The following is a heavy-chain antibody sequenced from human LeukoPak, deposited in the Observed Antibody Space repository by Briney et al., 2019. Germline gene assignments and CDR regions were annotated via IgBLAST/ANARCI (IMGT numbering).Heavy chain of an antibody. J-gene: IGHJ4*02. CDR2: INTTDSYSSI. Sequence: GGSLRLSCAASGFTFSRYTMSWIRQAPGKGLEWVSFINTTDSYSSIHYADSVKGRFTVSRDNAKNSLYLQMDSLRVEDTAVYYCARDTVAGQIYFDHWGQGALVTVSS. D-gene: IGHD6-19*01. CDR3: ARDTVAGQIYFDH. CDR1: GFTFSRYT. V-gene: IGHV3-48*04.